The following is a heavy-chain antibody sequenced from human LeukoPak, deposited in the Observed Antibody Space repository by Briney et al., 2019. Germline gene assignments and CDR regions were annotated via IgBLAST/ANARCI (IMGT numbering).Heavy chain of an antibody. D-gene: IGHD3-22*01. CDR3: AREPPHYYDSSGYP. V-gene: IGHV3-30*03. CDR2: ISNDGDNK. Sequence: GGSLRLSCAASGFTFRTFGMYWVRQAPGKGLEWVAVISNDGDNKFYADSERGRFTVSRDNSQNTLYLQMNSLRAEDTAVYYCAREPPHYYDSSGYPWGQGTLVTVSS. CDR1: GFTFRTFG. J-gene: IGHJ5*02.